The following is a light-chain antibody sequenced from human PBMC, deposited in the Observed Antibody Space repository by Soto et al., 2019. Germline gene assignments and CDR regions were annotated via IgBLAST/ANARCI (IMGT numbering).Light chain of an antibody. V-gene: IGKV1-39*01. J-gene: IGKJ2*01. CDR3: QQSHIATYT. Sequence: DLQMTQSPSSLSAAVGDRVTITCRASQSIARFLNWYQQKPGEVPKLLIFGASYLRSGVPSRFSGSGSGTHFALTITSLKPEDFATYFCQQSHIATYTFGQGTNL. CDR1: QSIARF. CDR2: GAS.